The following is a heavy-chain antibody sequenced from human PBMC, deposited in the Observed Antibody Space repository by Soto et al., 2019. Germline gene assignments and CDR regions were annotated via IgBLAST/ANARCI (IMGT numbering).Heavy chain of an antibody. V-gene: IGHV4-30-2*01. D-gene: IGHD5-18*01. CDR3: ARNVDTAMGYYGMDV. CDR1: GASISSGGYS. Sequence: SETLSLTCAVSGASISSGGYSWSWIRQPPGKGLEWIGYIYHSGSTYYNPSVKSRVTISVDRSKNQFSLNLSSVTAADTAVYYCARNVDTAMGYYGMDVWGQGTTVTVSS. J-gene: IGHJ6*02. CDR2: IYHSGST.